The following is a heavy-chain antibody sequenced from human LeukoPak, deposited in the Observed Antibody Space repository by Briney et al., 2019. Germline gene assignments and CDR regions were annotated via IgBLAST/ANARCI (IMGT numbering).Heavy chain of an antibody. Sequence: SETLSLTCAVYGGSFSGYYWSWIRQPPGKGLEWIGEINHSGSTNYNPSLKSRVTISVNTSKNQFSLKLSSVTAADTAVYYCAREEIRSWFDPWGQGTLVTVSS. CDR1: GGSFSGYY. V-gene: IGHV4-34*01. CDR3: AREEIRSWFDP. J-gene: IGHJ5*02. D-gene: IGHD5-24*01. CDR2: INHSGST.